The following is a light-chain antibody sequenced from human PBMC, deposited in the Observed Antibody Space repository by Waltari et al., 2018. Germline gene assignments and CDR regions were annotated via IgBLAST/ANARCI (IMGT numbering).Light chain of an antibody. Sequence: HSALAQPASVSGSPGQSITIPCTGTSSDVGGYNYVSWYQQHPGKAPRLMIYDVNNRPSVVSNRFSGSKSGNTASLTISGLQAEDEADYYCSSFTRTNSWVFGGGTKLTVL. V-gene: IGLV2-14*03. CDR3: SSFTRTNSWV. CDR2: DVN. J-gene: IGLJ3*02. CDR1: SSDVGGYNY.